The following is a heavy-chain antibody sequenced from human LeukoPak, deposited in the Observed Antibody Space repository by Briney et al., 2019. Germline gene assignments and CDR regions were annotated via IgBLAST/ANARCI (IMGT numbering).Heavy chain of an antibody. D-gene: IGHD3-22*01. J-gene: IGHJ4*02. CDR1: GGSISSSSYY. CDR2: IYYSGST. CDR3: ARHPPIFYDSSGYYSPSALDY. Sequence: PSETLSLTCTVSGGSISSSSYYWGWIRQPPGKGLEWIGSIYYSGSTYYNPSLKSRVTISVDTSKNQFSLKLSSVTAADTAVYYCARHPPIFYDSSGYYSPSALDYWGQGTLVTASS. V-gene: IGHV4-39*01.